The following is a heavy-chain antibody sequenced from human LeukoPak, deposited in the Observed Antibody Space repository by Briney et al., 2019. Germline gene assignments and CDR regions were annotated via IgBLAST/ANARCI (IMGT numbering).Heavy chain of an antibody. CDR2: IYYSGST. V-gene: IGHV4-39*01. CDR3: ARTTYYYDSSGYYHLSLYYFDY. D-gene: IGHD3-22*01. CDR1: GGSISSSSYY. Sequence: SETLSLTCTVSGGSISSSSYYWGWIRQPPGKGLEWIGSIYYSGSTYYNPSLKSRVTISVDTSKNQFSLKLSSVTAADTAVYYCARTTYYYDSSGYYHLSLYYFDYWGQGTLVTVSS. J-gene: IGHJ4*02.